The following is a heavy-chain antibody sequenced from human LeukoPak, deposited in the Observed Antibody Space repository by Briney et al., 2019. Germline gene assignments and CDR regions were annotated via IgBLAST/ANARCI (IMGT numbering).Heavy chain of an antibody. V-gene: IGHV4-59*08. J-gene: IGHJ4*02. CDR2: IYYSGST. CDR3: ARQPFQPYSTSWYFDY. Sequence: SETLSLTCTVSGGSISSYYWSWIRQPPGKGLEWIGYIYYSGSTNYNPSLKSRVTISVDTSKNQFSLKLSSVTAADTAVYYCARQPFQPYSTSWYFDYWGQGTLVTVSS. CDR1: GGSISSYY. D-gene: IGHD6-13*01.